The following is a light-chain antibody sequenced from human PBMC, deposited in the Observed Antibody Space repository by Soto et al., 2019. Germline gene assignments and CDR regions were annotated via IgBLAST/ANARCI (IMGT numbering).Light chain of an antibody. V-gene: IGLV2-14*01. CDR1: GSDVGNYNY. CDR3: SSYTISSTFYV. J-gene: IGLJ1*01. Sequence: QSVLTQPASVSGSPGQSITISCTGTGSDVGNYNYVSWYQQHPGKAPKLVIYEVSNRPSGVSNRFYGSKSGNTASLTISGLQAEDEADYYCSSYTISSTFYVFGTGTKLTVL. CDR2: EVS.